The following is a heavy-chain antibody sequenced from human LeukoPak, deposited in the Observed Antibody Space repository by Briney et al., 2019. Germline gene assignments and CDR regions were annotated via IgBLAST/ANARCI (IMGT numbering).Heavy chain of an antibody. CDR2: ILYDGSNK. J-gene: IGHJ4*02. Sequence: PGGSLRLSCAASGFTFSSYGMHWVRQAPGKGLEWVAVILYDGSNKYYADSVKGRFTISRDNSKNTPYLQMNSLRAEDTAVYYCARDTGYGFYSSGWYFDYWGQGTLVTVSS. D-gene: IGHD6-19*01. CDR1: GFTFSSYG. V-gene: IGHV3-33*01. CDR3: ARDTGYGFYSSGWYFDY.